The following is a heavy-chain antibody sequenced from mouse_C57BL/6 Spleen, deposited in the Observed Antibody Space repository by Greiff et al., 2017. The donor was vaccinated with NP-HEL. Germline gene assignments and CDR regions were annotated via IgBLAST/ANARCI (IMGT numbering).Heavy chain of an antibody. CDR3: ARSFTTVVAEDYYAMDY. J-gene: IGHJ4*01. V-gene: IGHV1-59*01. CDR1: GYTFTSYW. Sequence: QVQLQQPGAELVRPGTSVKLSCKASGYTFTSYWMHWVKQRPGQGLEWIGVIDPSDSYTNYNQKFKGKATLTVDTSSSTAYMQLSSLTSEDSAVYYCARSFTTVVAEDYYAMDYWGQGTSVTVSS. CDR2: IDPSDSYT. D-gene: IGHD1-1*01.